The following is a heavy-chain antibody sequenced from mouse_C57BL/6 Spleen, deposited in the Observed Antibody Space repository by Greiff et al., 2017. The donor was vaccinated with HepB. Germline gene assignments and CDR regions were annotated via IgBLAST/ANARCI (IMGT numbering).Heavy chain of an antibody. J-gene: IGHJ2*01. CDR1: GYTFTSYW. Sequence: QVQLQQPGAELVKPGASVKMSCKASGYTFTSYWITWVKQRPGQGLKWIGDIYPGSGSTNYNEKFKSKATLTVDTSSSTAYMQLSSLTSEDSAVYYCARPFYYYGSSYPYYWGQGTTLTVSS. D-gene: IGHD1-1*01. V-gene: IGHV1-55*01. CDR2: IYPGSGST. CDR3: ARPFYYYGSSYPYY.